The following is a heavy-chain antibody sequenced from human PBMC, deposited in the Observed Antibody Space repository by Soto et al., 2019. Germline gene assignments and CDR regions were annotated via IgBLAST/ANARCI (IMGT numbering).Heavy chain of an antibody. Sequence: SETLSLTCTVSGASISSGGYYWSWIRQHPGKGLEWIGYIYYSGNTYYNPSLKSRLTISVDTSKNQFSRKLSSVTAADTAVYYGARAPSTTRWFDPCGQATLVTVSS. V-gene: IGHV4-31*03. CDR1: GASISSGGYY. J-gene: IGHJ5*02. CDR3: ARAPSTTRWFDP. D-gene: IGHD4-17*01. CDR2: IYYSGNT.